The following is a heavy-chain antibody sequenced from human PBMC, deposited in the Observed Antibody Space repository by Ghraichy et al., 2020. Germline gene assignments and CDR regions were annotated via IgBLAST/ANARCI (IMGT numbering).Heavy chain of an antibody. Sequence: GESLNISCAASRFTFSSYGMHWVRQAPGKGLEWVAVISYDGSNKYYADSVKGRFTISRDNSKNTLYLQMNSLRAEDTAVYYCAKDRVGRGVMGAFDIWGQGTMVTVSS. CDR2: ISYDGSNK. V-gene: IGHV3-30*18. CDR3: AKDRVGRGVMGAFDI. CDR1: RFTFSSYG. D-gene: IGHD3-10*01. J-gene: IGHJ3*02.